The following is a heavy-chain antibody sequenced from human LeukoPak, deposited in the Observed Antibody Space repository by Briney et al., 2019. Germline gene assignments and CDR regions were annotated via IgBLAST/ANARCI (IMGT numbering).Heavy chain of an antibody. V-gene: IGHV4-39*01. CDR1: GYSISSGIYY. J-gene: IGHJ4*02. CDR3: AAGFDY. Sequence: PSETLSLTCAVSGYSISSGIYYWGWIRQPPGKGLEWIGSVFYGGSTYYNPSLKSRVTLSVDTSKNQFSLQLSFLTAADTAIYYCAAGFDYWGQGTLVTVSS. CDR2: VFYGGST.